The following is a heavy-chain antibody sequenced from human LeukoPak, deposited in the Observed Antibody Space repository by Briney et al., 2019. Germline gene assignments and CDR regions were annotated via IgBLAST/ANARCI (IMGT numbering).Heavy chain of an antibody. CDR2: IVVGSGNT. CDR1: GFTFTSSA. Sequence: SVKVSCKASGFTFTSSAMQWVRQARGQRLEWIGWIVVGSGNTNYAQKFQERVTITRDMSTSTAYMELSSLRSEDTAVYYCARRGDRSGYYFDYWGQGTLVTVSS. J-gene: IGHJ4*02. V-gene: IGHV1-58*02. CDR3: ARRGDRSGYYFDY. D-gene: IGHD3-22*01.